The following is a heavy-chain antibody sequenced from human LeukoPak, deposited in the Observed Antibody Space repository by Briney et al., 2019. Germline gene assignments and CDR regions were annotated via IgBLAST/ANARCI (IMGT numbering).Heavy chain of an antibody. CDR3: ARTSGSYSFDY. V-gene: IGHV3-33*01. D-gene: IGHD1-26*01. J-gene: IGHJ4*02. CDR2: LWYDGRND. Sequence: GGSLRLSCAASGFTFSSYGMHWVRQAPGKGLEWVARLWYDGRNDYYADSVKGRFTISRDNSKNTLYLQMNSLRAEDTAVYYCARTSGSYSFDYWGQGTLVTVSS. CDR1: GFTFSSYG.